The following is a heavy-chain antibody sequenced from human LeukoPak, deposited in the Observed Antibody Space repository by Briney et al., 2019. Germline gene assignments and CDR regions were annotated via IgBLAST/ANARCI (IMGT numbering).Heavy chain of an antibody. CDR2: INSDGSST. D-gene: IGHD2-15*01. Sequence: GGSLRLSCAASGITFSSYWMHWVRQGPGKGLVWVSRINSDGSSTTYADSVKGRFTISRDNAKNSLYLQMNSLRVEDAAVYYCASRGWYQQDWGLGTLVTVSS. V-gene: IGHV3-74*01. J-gene: IGHJ4*02. CDR3: ASRGWYQQD. CDR1: GITFSSYW.